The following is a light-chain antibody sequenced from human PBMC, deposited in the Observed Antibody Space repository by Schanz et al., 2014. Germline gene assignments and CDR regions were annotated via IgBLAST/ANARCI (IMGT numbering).Light chain of an antibody. Sequence: QSALTQPPSASGSPGQSVTISCTGTSSDVGGYNYVSWYQQHPGKAPKLMIFDVNQRPSGVPDRFSGSKSGNTASLTVSGLQAEDEADYYCAAWDDSLKVFGGGTKLTVL. CDR2: DVN. CDR3: AAWDDSLKV. CDR1: SSDVGGYNY. J-gene: IGLJ3*02. V-gene: IGLV2-8*01.